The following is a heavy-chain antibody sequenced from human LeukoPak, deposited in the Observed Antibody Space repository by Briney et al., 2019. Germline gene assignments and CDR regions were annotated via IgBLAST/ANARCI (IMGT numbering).Heavy chain of an antibody. CDR2: ISHDGSDN. V-gene: IGHV3-30*18. D-gene: IGHD3-10*01. CDR1: GFTCSSYG. Sequence: GRSLRLSCAASGFTCSSYGMHWVRQAPGKGLEWVAVISHDGSDNHYADSVKGRFTISRDNSKNTVYPQMSSLRPEDTAVYFCAKELYFGSGSYPDYWGQGTLVRVSS. CDR3: AKELYFGSGSYPDY. J-gene: IGHJ4*02.